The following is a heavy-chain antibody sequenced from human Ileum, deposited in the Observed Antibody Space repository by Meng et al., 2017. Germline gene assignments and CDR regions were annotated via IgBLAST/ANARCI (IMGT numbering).Heavy chain of an antibody. V-gene: IGHV4-4*02. CDR2: IFHTGST. J-gene: IGHJ4*02. Sequence: QVQLPEPGPGLVEPSGTLSPTCVVSGDSISSSNWWNWVRQPPGKGLEWIGEIFHTGSTNYNPSLKSRVTISADKSKNQFSLNLSSVTAADTAVYYCATNKNKKIDYWGQGTLVTVSS. D-gene: IGHD2/OR15-2a*01. CDR1: GDSISSSNW. CDR3: ATNKNKKIDY.